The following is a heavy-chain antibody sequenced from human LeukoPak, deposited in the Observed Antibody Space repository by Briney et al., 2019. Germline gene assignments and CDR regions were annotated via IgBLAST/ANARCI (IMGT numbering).Heavy chain of an antibody. CDR3: AREDYSRIYFDY. D-gene: IGHD2-21*01. CDR2: ISYDGSNK. V-gene: IGHV3-30-3*01. CDR1: GFTFRSYA. Sequence: QSGGSLRLSCAASGFTFRSYAMHWVRQAPGKGLEWVAVISYDGSNKYYADPVKGRFTISRDNSKNTLYLQMDSLRAEDTAVYYCAREDYSRIYFDYWGQGTLVTVSS. J-gene: IGHJ4*02.